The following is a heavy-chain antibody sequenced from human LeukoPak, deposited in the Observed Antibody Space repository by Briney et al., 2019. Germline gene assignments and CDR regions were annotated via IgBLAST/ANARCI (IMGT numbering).Heavy chain of an antibody. Sequence: GGSLRLSCAASGFTFSSYSMNWVRQAPEKGLEWVSSISSSSYIYYADSVKGRFTISRDNAKNSLYLQMNSLRAEDTAVYYCARDDREYYYDSSGLNWGQGTLVTVSS. CDR3: ARDDREYYYDSSGLN. V-gene: IGHV3-21*01. CDR1: GFTFSSYS. J-gene: IGHJ4*02. D-gene: IGHD3-22*01. CDR2: ISSSSYI.